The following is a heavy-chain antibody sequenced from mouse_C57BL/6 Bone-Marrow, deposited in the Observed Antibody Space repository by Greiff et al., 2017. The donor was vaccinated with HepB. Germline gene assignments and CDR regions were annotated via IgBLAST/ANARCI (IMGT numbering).Heavy chain of an antibody. Sequence: VKLQQSGPELVKPGASVKISCKASGYAFSSSWMNWVKQRPGKGLEWIGRIYPGDGDTNYNGKFKGKATLTADKSSSTAYMQLSSLTSEDSAVYFCARQPYYYGSSYNYFDYWGQGTTLTVSS. CDR1: GYAFSSSW. V-gene: IGHV1-82*01. CDR2: IYPGDGDT. J-gene: IGHJ2*01. CDR3: ARQPYYYGSSYNYFDY. D-gene: IGHD1-1*01.